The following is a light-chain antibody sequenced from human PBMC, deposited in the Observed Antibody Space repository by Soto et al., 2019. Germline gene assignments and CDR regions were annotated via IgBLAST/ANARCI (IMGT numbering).Light chain of an antibody. J-gene: IGKJ1*01. CDR2: LGS. V-gene: IGKV2-28*01. Sequence: DIVMTQSPLYLPVTPGEPASISCRSSQSLLHSNGYNYLDWYLQRPGQSPQLLIYLGSNRASGVPDRFSGSGSGTDFTLKISRVEAEDVGVYYCMQALKTPPTFGQGTTVEIK. CDR1: QSLLHSNGYNY. CDR3: MQALKTPPT.